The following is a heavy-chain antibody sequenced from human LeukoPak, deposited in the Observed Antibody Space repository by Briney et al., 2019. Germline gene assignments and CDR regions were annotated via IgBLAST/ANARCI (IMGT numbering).Heavy chain of an antibody. CDR1: GYTFTDYY. J-gene: IGHJ5*02. Sequence: ASVKVSCKASGYTFTDYYMHWVRQAPGQGLEWMGWINPNSGGTNYAQKFQGRVTMTRDTSISTAYMELSRLRSDDTAVYYCARDSGTTGEVKFDPWGQGTLVTVSS. D-gene: IGHD1-7*01. CDR3: ARDSGTTGEVKFDP. V-gene: IGHV1-2*02. CDR2: INPNSGGT.